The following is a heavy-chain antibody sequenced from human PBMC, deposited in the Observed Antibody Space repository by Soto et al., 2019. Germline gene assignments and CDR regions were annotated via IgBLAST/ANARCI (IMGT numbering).Heavy chain of an antibody. CDR3: ARVRRGAAAGEYMPCGMDV. Sequence: SQTLSLTCAISGDSVSSNSAAWNWIRQSPSRGLEWLGRTHYRSKWYNDYAVSVKSRITINPDTSKNQFSLQLNSVTPEDTAVYYCARVRRGAAAGEYMPCGMDVWGQGTTVTVSS. V-gene: IGHV6-1*01. CDR2: THYRSKWYN. D-gene: IGHD6-13*01. CDR1: GDSVSSNSAA. J-gene: IGHJ6*02.